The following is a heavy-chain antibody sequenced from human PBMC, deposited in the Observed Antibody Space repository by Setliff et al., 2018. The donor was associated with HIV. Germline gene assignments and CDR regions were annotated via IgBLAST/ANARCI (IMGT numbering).Heavy chain of an antibody. CDR3: ARGGYYSGSGMNYHYYGLDV. CDR2: INTYKGNT. V-gene: IGHV1-18*01. CDR1: RYTFTSYG. Sequence: ASVKVSCKASRYTFTSYGISWVRQAPGQGLEWMGWINTYKGNTNYAQKVQGRVRMTTDTSTRTAYMDLRSLRSNDTAVYYCARGGYYSGSGMNYHYYGLDVWGQGTTVTVSS. J-gene: IGHJ6*02. D-gene: IGHD3-10*01.